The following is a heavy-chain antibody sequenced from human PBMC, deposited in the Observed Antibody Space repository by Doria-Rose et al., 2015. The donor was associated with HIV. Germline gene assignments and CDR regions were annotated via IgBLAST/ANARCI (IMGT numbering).Heavy chain of an antibody. Sequence: QITLKESGPVLVKPTETLTLTCTVSGVSLSSPGMGVSWIRQPPGKALEWLANIFSDDERSYKTSLKSRLTISRGTSKSQVVRTMTDMDPVDTATYYCARIKSSRWYHKYYFYFWGQGTMVIVSA. CDR2: IFSDDER. V-gene: IGHV2-26*01. CDR3: ARIKSSRWYHKYYFYF. D-gene: IGHD6-13*01. CDR1: GVSLSSPGMG. J-gene: IGHJ4*02.